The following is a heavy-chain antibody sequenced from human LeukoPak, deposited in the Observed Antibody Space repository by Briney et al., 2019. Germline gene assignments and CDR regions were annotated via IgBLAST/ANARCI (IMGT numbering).Heavy chain of an antibody. CDR1: GFMFGSYA. CDR3: ASVRAASGWYNVDY. Sequence: GGSLRLSCAASGFMFGSYAMHWVRQAPGKGLEWVAVISYEGTNKHYADSVKGRVTISRDNPKNTLYLQMDSLRAEDTAVYYCASVRAASGWYNVDYWGQGTLVTVSS. CDR2: ISYEGTNK. V-gene: IGHV3-30*04. D-gene: IGHD6-19*01. J-gene: IGHJ4*02.